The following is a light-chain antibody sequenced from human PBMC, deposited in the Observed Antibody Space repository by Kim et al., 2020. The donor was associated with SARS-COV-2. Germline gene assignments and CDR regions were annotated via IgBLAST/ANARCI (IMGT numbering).Light chain of an antibody. CDR2: GAS. J-gene: IGKJ4*01. CDR1: HSVSSSY. V-gene: IGKV3-20*01. Sequence: LSPGDRAALACRASHSVSSSYLAWYQQKPGQAPRLLIYGASSRATGIPDRFSGSASRTDFTLTISRLEPEDVAVYYCQQYGSSPLTFGGGTKVEI. CDR3: QQYGSSPLT.